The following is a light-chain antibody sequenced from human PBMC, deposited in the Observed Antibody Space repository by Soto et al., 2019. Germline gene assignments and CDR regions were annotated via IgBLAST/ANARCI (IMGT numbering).Light chain of an antibody. CDR1: SSDVGGYNS. V-gene: IGLV2-8*01. CDR3: SSYAGSDNWV. Sequence: QSALTQPPSAYGSPGQSVTISCTGTSSDVGGYNSVSWYQQHPGKAPKLMIFEVNKRPSGVPDRFSGSKSGNAASLTVSGLQAEDEADYYCSSYAGSDNWVFGGGTKLTVL. CDR2: EVN. J-gene: IGLJ3*02.